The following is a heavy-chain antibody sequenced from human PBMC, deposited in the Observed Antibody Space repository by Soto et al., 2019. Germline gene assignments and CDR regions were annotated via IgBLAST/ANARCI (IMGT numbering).Heavy chain of an antibody. CDR1: GFTVSSNY. J-gene: IGHJ6*02. CDR2: IYGGGST. V-gene: IGHV3-53*01. D-gene: IGHD3-22*01. CDR3: ARGWFYDSSGYFYFYGMDV. Sequence: GGSLRLSCAASGFTVSSNYMSWVRQAPGKGLEWVSVIYGGGSTYFADSVKGRFTISRDNFKNTLYLQMNSLRAEDSAVYYCARGWFYDSSGYFYFYGMDVWGQGTTVTVSS.